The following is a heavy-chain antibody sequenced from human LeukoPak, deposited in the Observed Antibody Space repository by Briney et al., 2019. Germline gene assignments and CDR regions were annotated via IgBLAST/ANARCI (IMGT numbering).Heavy chain of an antibody. J-gene: IGHJ4*02. CDR1: GFTFSSYS. Sequence: GGSLRLSCAASGFTFSSYSMNWVRQAPGKGLEWISYISFSSATIYYAGSVQGRFTISRDNAKNSLYLQMNSLRAEDTAVYYCARASYDNSGYYSGAGARADYWGQGILVTVSS. D-gene: IGHD3-22*01. V-gene: IGHV3-48*01. CDR2: ISFSSATI. CDR3: ARASYDNSGYYSGAGARADY.